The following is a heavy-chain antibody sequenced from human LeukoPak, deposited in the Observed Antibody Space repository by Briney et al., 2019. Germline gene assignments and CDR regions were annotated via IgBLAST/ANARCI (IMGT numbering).Heavy chain of an antibody. J-gene: IGHJ6*03. Sequence: ASVKVSCKASGYTFTGYYMHWVRQAPGQGLEWMGWINPNSGGTNYAQKLQGRVTMTTDTSTSTAYMELRSLRSDDTAVYYCARLYDSSGYYVFYYYYYMDVWGKGTTVTVSS. V-gene: IGHV1-2*02. D-gene: IGHD3-22*01. CDR2: INPNSGGT. CDR1: GYTFTGYY. CDR3: ARLYDSSGYYVFYYYYYMDV.